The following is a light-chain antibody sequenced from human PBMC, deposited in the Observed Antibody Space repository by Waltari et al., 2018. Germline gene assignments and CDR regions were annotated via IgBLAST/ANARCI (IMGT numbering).Light chain of an antibody. CDR3: AAWDDSLSGVV. CDR2: RNN. J-gene: IGLJ2*01. V-gene: IGLV1-47*01. Sequence: QSVLTQPPSASGTPGQRVTISCSGSSSNIGSNYVYWYQQLPGTAPQLLIYRNNPRPAGVPDRVSGSKSGTSASLASSGLRSEDEADYYCAAWDDSLSGVVFGGGTKLTVL. CDR1: SSNIGSNY.